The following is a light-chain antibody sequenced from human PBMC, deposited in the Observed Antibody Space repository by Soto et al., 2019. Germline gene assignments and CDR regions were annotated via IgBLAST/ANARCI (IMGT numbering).Light chain of an antibody. Sequence: QSALTQPASVSGSPGQSITISCTGTSSDVGGYNYVSWYQHPPGKAPKLIIYDVSNRPSGVSYRFSGSKSGNTASLTISGLQPEDEADYYCSSYTTSNTRQIVFGTGTKV. V-gene: IGLV2-14*03. CDR3: SSYTTSNTRQIV. CDR2: DVS. J-gene: IGLJ1*01. CDR1: SSDVGGYNY.